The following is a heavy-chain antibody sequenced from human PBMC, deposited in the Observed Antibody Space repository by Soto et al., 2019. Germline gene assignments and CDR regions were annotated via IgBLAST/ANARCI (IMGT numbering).Heavy chain of an antibody. V-gene: IGHV1-2*02. J-gene: IGHJ6*02. CDR3: ASDFRTRGWFRQAGNFAMDV. CDR2: IHPNTGGT. CDR1: GHPYTNYY. Sequence: ASVKVSCKASGHPYTNYYMHWVRQAPGQGLEWMGWIHPNTGGTNYAQKFQGRVTMTRDTSVSTVYMELNRLTSDDTAIYFCASDFRTRGWFRQAGNFAMDVWGQGTTVTVSS. D-gene: IGHD6-19*01.